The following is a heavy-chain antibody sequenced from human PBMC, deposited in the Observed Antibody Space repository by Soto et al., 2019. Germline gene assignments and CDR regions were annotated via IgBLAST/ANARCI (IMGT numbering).Heavy chain of an antibody. CDR2: ISSSSSTI. CDR1: GFTFSSYS. V-gene: IGHV3-48*01. Sequence: EVQLVESGGGLVQPGGSLRLSCAASGFTFSSYSMKWVRQAPGKGLEWVSYISSSSSTIYYADSVKGRFTISRDNAKNSLYLQMNTLRAADTAVYYCARGAYYYDSSGLSYWGQGTLVTVSS. D-gene: IGHD3-22*01. CDR3: ARGAYYYDSSGLSY. J-gene: IGHJ4*02.